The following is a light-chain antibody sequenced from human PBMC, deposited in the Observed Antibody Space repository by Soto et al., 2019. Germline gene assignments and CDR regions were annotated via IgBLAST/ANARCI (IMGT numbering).Light chain of an antibody. J-gene: IGLJ1*01. CDR3: TSYAGSNNFFYV. CDR1: SSDVGGYNY. CDR2: EVS. Sequence: QSVLTQPPSASGSPGQSVTISCTGTSSDVGGYNYVSWYQHHPGKAPKLMIYEVSKRPSGVPDRFSGSKSGNTASLTVSGLQAEDEADYYCTSYAGSNNFFYVFGTGTKLTVL. V-gene: IGLV2-8*01.